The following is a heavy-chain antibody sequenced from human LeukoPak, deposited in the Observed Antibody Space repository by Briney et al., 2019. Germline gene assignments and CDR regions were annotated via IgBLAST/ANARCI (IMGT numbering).Heavy chain of an antibody. CDR3: ATNGVHARSLYFGELVSYFDS. Sequence: ASVKVSCKLSGYTLNEVTMHWVRQAPGIGLEWLGGFDPEKGETIYAQKFQGRITMTEDTLTDTAYMELSSLRSEDSAVYYCATNGVHARSLYFGELVSYFDSWGQGTLVTVSS. CDR1: GYTLNEVT. CDR2: FDPEKGET. V-gene: IGHV1-24*01. J-gene: IGHJ4*02. D-gene: IGHD3-10*01.